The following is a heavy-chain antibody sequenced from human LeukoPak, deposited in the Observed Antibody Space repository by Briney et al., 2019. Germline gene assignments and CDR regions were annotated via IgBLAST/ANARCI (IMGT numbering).Heavy chain of an antibody. CDR2: IYYSGNT. J-gene: IGHJ4*02. CDR3: ARVRGYSYDSSDFDY. Sequence: PSETLSLTCTVSGDSISYYYWSWIRQPPGKGLEWIGKIYYSGNTNYNPSLKSRVTISVDTSKKQFSLKRSSVTAADTAVYYCARVRGYSYDSSDFDYWGQGTLVTVSS. V-gene: IGHV4-59*01. D-gene: IGHD5-18*01. CDR1: GDSISYYY.